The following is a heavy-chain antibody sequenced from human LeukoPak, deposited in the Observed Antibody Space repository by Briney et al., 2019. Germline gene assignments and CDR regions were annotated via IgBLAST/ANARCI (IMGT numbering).Heavy chain of an antibody. CDR2: INHSGST. CDR3: ARGFPTLGYCSGGSCYSHDY. D-gene: IGHD2-15*01. Sequence: SETLSLTCAVYGGSFSGYYWSWIRQPLGKGLEWIGEINHSGSTNYNPSLKSRVTISVDTSKNQFSLKLSSVTAADTAVYYCARGFPTLGYCSGGSCYSHDYWGQGTLVTVSS. V-gene: IGHV4-34*01. CDR1: GGSFSGYY. J-gene: IGHJ4*02.